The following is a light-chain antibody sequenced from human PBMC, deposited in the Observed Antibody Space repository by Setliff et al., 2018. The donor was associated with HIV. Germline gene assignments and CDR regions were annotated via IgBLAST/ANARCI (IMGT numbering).Light chain of an antibody. V-gene: IGLV1-40*01. CDR2: ANN. CDR3: QSYDTRLSGSRV. Sequence: QSALTQPPSVSGAPGQRVTISCTGNNSNIGAGYDVHWYQQLPGTAPKLLIYANNNRPSGVPDRFSGSNSGSSASLAITGLQAEDEGDYYCQSYDTRLSGSRVFGGGTKVTV. CDR1: NSNIGAGYD. J-gene: IGLJ3*02.